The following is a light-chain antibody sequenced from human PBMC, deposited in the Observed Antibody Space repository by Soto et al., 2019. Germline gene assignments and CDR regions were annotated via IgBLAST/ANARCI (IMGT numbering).Light chain of an antibody. J-gene: IGLJ2*01. CDR3: SSYAGRITLV. CDR2: DDN. CDR1: RSDVGGYNL. V-gene: IGLV2-23*01. Sequence: QSGLTQTASVSGSPGQSITMSCTGSRSDVGGYNLGSWYQQHPGKSPKLLMSDDNKRPSGVSDRFSGSKSGNTASLTISGLQAEDEGDYYCSSYAGRITLVFGGGTKLTVL.